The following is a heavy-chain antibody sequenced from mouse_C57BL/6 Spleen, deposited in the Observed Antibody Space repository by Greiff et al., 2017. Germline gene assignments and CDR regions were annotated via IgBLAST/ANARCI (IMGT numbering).Heavy chain of an antibody. D-gene: IGHD1-1*01. J-gene: IGHJ4*01. CDR1: GYAFSSSW. V-gene: IGHV1-82*01. CDR2: IYPGDGDT. CDR3: ARNVGYYGSGAMDY. Sequence: VKLMESGPELVKPGASVKISCKASGYAFSSSWMNWVKQRPGKGLEGIGRIYPGDGDTNYNGKFQGKATMTADKSSSTAYMQLSSRTSEDSAVYFCARNVGYYGSGAMDYWVQGTSVTVSS.